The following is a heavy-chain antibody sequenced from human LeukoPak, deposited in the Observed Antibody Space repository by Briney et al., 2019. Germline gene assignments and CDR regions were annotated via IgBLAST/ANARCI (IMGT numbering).Heavy chain of an antibody. Sequence: GGSLRLSCAASGFTFSDAWMNWVRQAPGKGLEWVGRIKRKTDGGTTDYAAPVEGRFTISRDDSKNTLYLQMNSLKTEDTAVYYCTTGNWGTYWGQGTLVTVSS. CDR2: IKRKTDGGTT. D-gene: IGHD7-27*01. V-gene: IGHV3-15*07. CDR3: TTGNWGTY. J-gene: IGHJ4*02. CDR1: GFTFSDAW.